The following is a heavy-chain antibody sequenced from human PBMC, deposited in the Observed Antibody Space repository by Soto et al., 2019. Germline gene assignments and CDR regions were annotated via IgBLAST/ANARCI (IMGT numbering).Heavy chain of an antibody. D-gene: IGHD6-13*01. Sequence: GGSLRLSCAASGFTFCSYAMSWFLQAPGKGLEWVSAISGSGGSTYYADSVKGRFTISRDNSKNTLYLQMNSLRAEDTAVYYCAKENGYSSSWFEFDYWGQGTLVTVS. CDR2: ISGSGGST. V-gene: IGHV3-23*01. J-gene: IGHJ4*02. CDR3: AKENGYSSSWFEFDY. CDR1: GFTFCSYA.